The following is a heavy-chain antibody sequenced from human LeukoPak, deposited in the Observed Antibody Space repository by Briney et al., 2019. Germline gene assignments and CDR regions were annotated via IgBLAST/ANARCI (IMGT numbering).Heavy chain of an antibody. CDR3: ARVLSGSWDWFDP. Sequence: GGSLRLSCAGSGFIVTSSYMNWVRQAPGKGLEWGSIVYSDASTYYADSVKGRFTISRDNAKNMVFLEMNSLRAEDTAVYYCARVLSGSWDWFDPWGQGTLVTVSS. V-gene: IGHV3-66*01. CDR1: GFIVTSSY. D-gene: IGHD3-22*01. J-gene: IGHJ5*02. CDR2: VYSDAST.